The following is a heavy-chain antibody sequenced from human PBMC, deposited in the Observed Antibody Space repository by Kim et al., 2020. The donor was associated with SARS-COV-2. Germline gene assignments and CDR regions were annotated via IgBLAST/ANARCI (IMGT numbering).Heavy chain of an antibody. V-gene: IGHV3-21*01. CDR2: I. CDR3: ARSSSSTSLDY. Sequence: IYYADSVNGRFTISRDNAKNSLYLQMNSLRAEDTAVYYCARSSSSTSLDYWGQGTLVTVSS. D-gene: IGHD2-2*01. J-gene: IGHJ4*02.